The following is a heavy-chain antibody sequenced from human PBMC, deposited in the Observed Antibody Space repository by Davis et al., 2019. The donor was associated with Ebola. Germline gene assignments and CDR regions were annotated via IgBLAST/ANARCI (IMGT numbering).Heavy chain of an antibody. V-gene: IGHV4-34*01. Sequence: SETLSLTCAVYGWSFSGYYWSWIRQPPGKGLEWIGEINHSGSTNYNPSLKSRVTISRDTSKNQFSLKVRSVSAADTAVYYCARGKGETYYYYGMDVWGQGTTVTVSS. CDR1: GWSFSGYY. D-gene: IGHD3-16*01. CDR3: ARGKGETYYYYGMDV. J-gene: IGHJ6*02. CDR2: INHSGST.